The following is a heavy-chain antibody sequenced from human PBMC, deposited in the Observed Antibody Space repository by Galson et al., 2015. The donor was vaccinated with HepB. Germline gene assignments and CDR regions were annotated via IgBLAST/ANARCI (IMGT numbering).Heavy chain of an antibody. CDR2: ISYDGSNK. V-gene: IGHV3-30*18. CDR3: AKEGDVVVPAATYNWFDP. CDR1: GFTFSSYG. J-gene: IGHJ5*02. D-gene: IGHD2-2*01. Sequence: SLRLSCAASGFTFSSYGMHWVRQAPGKGLEWVAVISYDGSNKYYADSVKGRFTISRDNSKNTLYLQMNSLRAEDTAVYYCAKEGDVVVPAATYNWFDPWGQGTLVTVSS.